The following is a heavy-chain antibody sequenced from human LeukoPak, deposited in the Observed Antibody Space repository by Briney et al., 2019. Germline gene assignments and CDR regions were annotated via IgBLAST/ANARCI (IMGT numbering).Heavy chain of an antibody. J-gene: IGHJ4*02. CDR3: TRDLEY. Sequence: PGGCLRLSCGASGYTFSDYTMNWVRQAPGKGPEWISYISSGGSVMHYADSVKGRFTISRDNVENSPYLQMNSLRVEDTAVYYCTRDLEYWGQGVLVTVSS. CDR2: ISSGGSVM. CDR1: GYTFSDYT. V-gene: IGHV3-48*01.